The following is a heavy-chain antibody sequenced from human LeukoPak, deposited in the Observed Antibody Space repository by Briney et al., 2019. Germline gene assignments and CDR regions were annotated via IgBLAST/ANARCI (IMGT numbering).Heavy chain of an antibody. CDR3: AQLGSTGRFDY. Sequence: PGGSLRLSCAASGFTFSSYAMHWVRQAPGKGLEWVAVISYDGSNKYYADSVKGRFTISRDNSKNTLYLQMNSLRAEDTAVYYCAQLGSTGRFDYWGQGTLVTVSS. V-gene: IGHV3-30*01. D-gene: IGHD3-16*01. J-gene: IGHJ4*02. CDR1: GFTFSSYA. CDR2: ISYDGSNK.